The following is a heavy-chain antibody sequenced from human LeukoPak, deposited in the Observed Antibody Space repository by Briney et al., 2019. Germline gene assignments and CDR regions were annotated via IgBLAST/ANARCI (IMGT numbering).Heavy chain of an antibody. CDR2: IIPIFGTA. D-gene: IGHD3-16*01. CDR3: ARDQDEGVFDY. Sequence: ASVKVSCKASGGTFSSYAISWVRQAPGQGLEWMGGIIPIFGTASYAQKFQGRVTMTRDTSTSTVYMELSSLRSEDTAVYYCARDQDEGVFDYWGQGTLVTVSS. CDR1: GGTFSSYA. J-gene: IGHJ4*02. V-gene: IGHV1-69*05.